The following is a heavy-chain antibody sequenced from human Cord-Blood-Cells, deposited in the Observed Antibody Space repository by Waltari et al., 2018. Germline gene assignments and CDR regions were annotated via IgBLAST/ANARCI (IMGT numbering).Heavy chain of an antibody. CDR1: GFTFSSYW. CDR3: ARGYYDSSGYHAFDI. CDR2: INSEGRST. J-gene: IGHJ3*02. V-gene: IGHV3-74*01. D-gene: IGHD3-22*01. Sequence: EVQLVESGGGLVQPGGSLRLSCAASGFTFSSYWMHWVRQAPGKGLVWVSRINSEGRSTSYADSWKCRFTISRDNAKNTLYLQMNSLRAEDTAVYYCARGYYDSSGYHAFDIWGQGTMVTVSS.